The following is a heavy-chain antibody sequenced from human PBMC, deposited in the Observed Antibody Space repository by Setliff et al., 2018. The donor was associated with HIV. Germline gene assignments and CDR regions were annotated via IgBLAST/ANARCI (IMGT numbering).Heavy chain of an antibody. D-gene: IGHD3-10*01. J-gene: IGHJ5*02. CDR1: GGSFSAYY. V-gene: IGHV4-34*01. CDR3: ARVNAVRGVSWSNWFDP. CDR2: INHSGST. Sequence: SETLSLTCAVYGGSFSAYYWSWIRQPPGKGLEWIGEINHSGSTNYNPSLKTRVTIMVDTSKNQFSLKLGSVTAADTAVYYCARVNAVRGVSWSNWFDPWGQGTLVTVSS.